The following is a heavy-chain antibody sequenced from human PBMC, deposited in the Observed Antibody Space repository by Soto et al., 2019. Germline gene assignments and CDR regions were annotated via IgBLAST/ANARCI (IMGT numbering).Heavy chain of an antibody. Sequence: GGSLRLSCAASGFTFSSYSMNWVRQAPGKGLEWVSSISSSSSYIYYADPVKGRFTISRDNAKNSLYLQMNSLRAEDTAVYYCDLTGGGVSNYYGMDVSGQGPTVTVYS. J-gene: IGHJ6*02. CDR1: GFTFSSYS. CDR2: ISSSSSYI. D-gene: IGHD3-16*01. CDR3: DLTGGGVSNYYGMDV. V-gene: IGHV3-21*01.